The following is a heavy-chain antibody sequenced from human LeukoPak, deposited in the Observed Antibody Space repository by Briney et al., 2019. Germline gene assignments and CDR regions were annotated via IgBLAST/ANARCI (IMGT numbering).Heavy chain of an antibody. J-gene: IGHJ4*02. CDR1: GFTFDDYA. CDR2: ISWNSGSI. Sequence: GGSLRLSCAASGFTFDDYAMHWVRQAPGKGLEWVPGISWNSGSIGYADSVKGRFTISRDNAKNSLYLQMNSLRAEDTALYYCAKDGPGSSSSFYYFDYWGQGTLVTVSS. D-gene: IGHD6-13*01. CDR3: AKDGPGSSSSFYYFDY. V-gene: IGHV3-9*01.